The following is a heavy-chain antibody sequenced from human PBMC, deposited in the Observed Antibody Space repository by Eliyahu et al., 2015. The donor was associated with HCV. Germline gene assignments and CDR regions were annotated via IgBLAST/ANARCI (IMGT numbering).Heavy chain of an antibody. Sequence: QVQLQESGPGLVKPSEXLSXTCTVSGXSITTYYWRWXRQPPGKGLEWIGYIHYSGXTNYNPSLKSRVTISVDTSKNQFSLKLTSVTAADTAVYYCASGGGGIAVAGTGGWFDPWGQGTLVTVSS. V-gene: IGHV4-59*01. D-gene: IGHD6-19*01. J-gene: IGHJ5*02. CDR3: ASGGGGIAVAGTGGWFDP. CDR2: IHYSGXT. CDR1: GXSITTYY.